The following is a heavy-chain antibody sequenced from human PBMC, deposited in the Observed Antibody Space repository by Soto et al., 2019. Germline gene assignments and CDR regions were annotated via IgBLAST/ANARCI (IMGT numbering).Heavy chain of an antibody. CDR2: ISSSSSYI. CDR3: ARDLGDFWSGYYIDY. V-gene: IGHV3-21*01. CDR1: VFTFSSYS. J-gene: IGHJ4*02. D-gene: IGHD3-3*01. Sequence: PGGSLRLSCAASVFTFSSYSMNWVRQSPGKGLEWVSSISSSSSYIYYADSVKGRFTISRDNAKNSLYLKMNSLRAEDTAVYYCARDLGDFWSGYYIDYWGRGTLVTVSS.